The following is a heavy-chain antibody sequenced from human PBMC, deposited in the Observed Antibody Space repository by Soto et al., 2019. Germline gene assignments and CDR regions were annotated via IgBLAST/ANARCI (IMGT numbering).Heavy chain of an antibody. J-gene: IGHJ4*02. D-gene: IGHD4-17*01. CDR2: IYYSGNT. Sequence: SETLSLTCTVSGGSISSSDYYWSWIRQHSGKGLEWIGYIYYSGNTYYNPSLKSRLTISVDTSKNQFSLKLNSVTAADTAVYYCARGLSEATVVTCYFDYWGQGTLVTVSS. CDR1: GGSISSSDYY. CDR3: ARGLSEATVVTCYFDY. V-gene: IGHV4-31*03.